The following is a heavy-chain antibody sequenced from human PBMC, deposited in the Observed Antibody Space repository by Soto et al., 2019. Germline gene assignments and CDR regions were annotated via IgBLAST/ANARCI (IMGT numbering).Heavy chain of an antibody. CDR2: IYFDGITT. CDR1: VFTFNTHW. V-gene: IGHV3-74*01. CDR3: ARGGEMGVDY. Sequence: PVGSLRLSCTSSVFTFNTHWMHCVRQAPGKGLVWVSRIYFDGITTNYADSVKGRLTVSRDNAKNTVYLHVNTLRDEDTAVYYCARGGEMGVDYWGQGTLVTVSS. D-gene: IGHD1-26*01. J-gene: IGHJ4*02.